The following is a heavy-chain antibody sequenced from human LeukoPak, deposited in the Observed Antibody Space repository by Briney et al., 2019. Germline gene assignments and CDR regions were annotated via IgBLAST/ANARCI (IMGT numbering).Heavy chain of an antibody. CDR3: AGEPRDTYYFDD. V-gene: IGHV1-46*01. Sequence: ASVKVSCKASGDTFTSSFVHWVRQAPGQGLEWMGIINPGRGNTGYAQKFKGRVTMTRDTSTSTVYMELSSLGSEDTAVYYCAGEPRDTYYFDDWGQGTLVTVSS. D-gene: IGHD5-18*01. J-gene: IGHJ4*02. CDR1: GDTFTSSF. CDR2: INPGRGNT.